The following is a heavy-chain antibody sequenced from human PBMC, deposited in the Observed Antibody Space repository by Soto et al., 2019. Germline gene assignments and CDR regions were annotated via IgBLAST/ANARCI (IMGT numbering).Heavy chain of an antibody. J-gene: IGHJ4*01. CDR2: ISAYSGNT. D-gene: IGHD4-17*01. V-gene: IGHV1-18*04. CDR3: ARVVKAGDYGDYGRYYFDY. CDR1: GYTFTTYG. Sequence: QVQLVQSGAEVKKPGASVKVSCKASGYTFTTYGITWVRQAPGQGLEWMGWISAYSGNTNYAQKLQGRLTVTTDTSTNTAYMYLRSLRSDDTAGYYCARVVKAGDYGDYGRYYFDYWGHGTLVTVSS.